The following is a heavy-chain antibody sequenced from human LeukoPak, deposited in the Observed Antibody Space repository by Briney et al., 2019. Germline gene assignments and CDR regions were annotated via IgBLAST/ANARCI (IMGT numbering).Heavy chain of an antibody. D-gene: IGHD6-19*01. CDR3: ARDWRRGWYYY. CDR1: GFTFSSYW. V-gene: IGHV3-7*01. J-gene: IGHJ4*02. Sequence: GGSLRLSCAASGFTFSSYWMTWVRQAPGKGLEWVANIKQDGSEKYYVDSVKGRFTISRDNAKNSLYLQMNSLRAEDTAVYYCARDWRRGWYYYWGQGTLVTVSS. CDR2: IKQDGSEK.